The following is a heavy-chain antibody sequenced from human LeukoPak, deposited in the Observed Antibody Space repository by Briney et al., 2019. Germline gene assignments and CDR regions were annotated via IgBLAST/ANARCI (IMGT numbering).Heavy chain of an antibody. J-gene: IGHJ5*02. D-gene: IGHD2-15*01. CDR3: AREGGGQLHCSGGSCGGWFDP. V-gene: IGHV4-59*11. Sequence: SETLSLTCTVSGGSISSHYWSWIRQPPGKGLEWMGYIYYSGSTNYNPSLKSRVTISVDTSKNQFSLKLSSVTAADTAVYYCAREGGGQLHCSGGSCGGWFDPGGQGTLVTVSS. CDR1: GGSISSHY. CDR2: IYYSGST.